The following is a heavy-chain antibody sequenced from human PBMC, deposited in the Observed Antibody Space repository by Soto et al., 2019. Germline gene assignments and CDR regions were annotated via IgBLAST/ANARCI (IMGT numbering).Heavy chain of an antibody. V-gene: IGHV2-5*02. CDR3: AYRQEYRDSWNSGWFDP. Sequence: QITLKESGPTLVIPTRTLTLTCTLSGFSLSTSGVGVGWIRQAPGKALEWLGVIYRDDDKRYNPSLKTRLTITRDSSTKQVLLTMTNMDPVDTATYYCAYRQEYRDSWNSGWFDPWGQGTLVTVSS. CDR1: GFSLSTSGVG. D-gene: IGHD1-7*01. CDR2: IYRDDDK. J-gene: IGHJ5*02.